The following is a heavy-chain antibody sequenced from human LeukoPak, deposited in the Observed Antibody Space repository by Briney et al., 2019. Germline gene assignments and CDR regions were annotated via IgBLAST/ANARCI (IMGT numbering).Heavy chain of an antibody. Sequence: SGTLSLTCTVSGDSISSSNCYWGWIRQPPGKGLEWIGSIYFSGGTYYNASLKSRVTISVDTSKNQFSLKLSSVTAADTAVYYCATSGLYYDILTGYSDTFDYWGQGTLVTVSS. CDR3: ATSGLYYDILTGYSDTFDY. J-gene: IGHJ4*02. CDR1: GDSISSSNCY. D-gene: IGHD3-9*01. V-gene: IGHV4-39*01. CDR2: IYFSGGT.